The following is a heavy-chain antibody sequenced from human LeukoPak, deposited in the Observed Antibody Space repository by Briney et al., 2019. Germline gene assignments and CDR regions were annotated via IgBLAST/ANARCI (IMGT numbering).Heavy chain of an antibody. J-gene: IGHJ4*02. Sequence: PGGTLRLSCAASGFTFSNYGMSWVRQAPGKGLEWVAVISYDGSNKYYADSVKGRFTISRDNSKSMLYLQMNSLRAEDTAVYYCAKCYYSSTNCYIDYWGQGTLVTVSS. CDR2: ISYDGSNK. V-gene: IGHV3-30*18. CDR3: AKCYYSSTNCYIDY. CDR1: GFTFSNYG. D-gene: IGHD2-2*02.